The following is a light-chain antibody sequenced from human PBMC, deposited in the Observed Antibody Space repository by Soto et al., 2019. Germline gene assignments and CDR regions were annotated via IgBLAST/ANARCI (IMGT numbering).Light chain of an antibody. Sequence: NFMLTQPHSVSESPGKTVTISCTRSSGSSASNFLQWYQQRPGSAPTTVIYDDNQRPSGVPDRFSGSIDSSSNSASLTSSRLKNEDEADYHTESYDSTSWVFGGGTKLTVL. J-gene: IGLJ3*02. V-gene: IGLV6-57*04. CDR3: ESYDSTSWV. CDR2: DDN. CDR1: SGSSASNF.